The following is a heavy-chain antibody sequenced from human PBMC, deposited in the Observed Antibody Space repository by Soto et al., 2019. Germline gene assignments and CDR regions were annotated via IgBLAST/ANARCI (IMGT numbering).Heavy chain of an antibody. Sequence: QVQLQQWGAGLLKPSETLSLTCAVYGGSFSGYYWSWIRQPPGKGLEWIGEINHSGSTNYNPSLTSRVTISVDTSKNQFSLKLSSVTAADTAVYYCASSGSRRYYYYGMDVWGQGTTVTVSS. J-gene: IGHJ6*02. CDR1: GGSFSGYY. D-gene: IGHD1-26*01. CDR3: ASSGSRRYYYYGMDV. V-gene: IGHV4-34*01. CDR2: INHSGST.